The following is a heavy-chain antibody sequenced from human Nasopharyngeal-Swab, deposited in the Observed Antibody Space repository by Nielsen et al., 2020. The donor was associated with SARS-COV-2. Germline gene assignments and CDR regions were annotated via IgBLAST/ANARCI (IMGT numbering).Heavy chain of an antibody. J-gene: IGHJ4*02. CDR2: ISSSGSTI. Sequence: GGSLRLSCAASGFTFSDYYMSWIRQAPGKGLEWVSYISSSGSTIYYADSVKGRFTISRGNAKNSLYLQMNSLRAEDTAVYYCARETYYYDSSGPAFDYWGQGTLVTVSS. V-gene: IGHV3-11*01. CDR3: ARETYYYDSSGPAFDY. CDR1: GFTFSDYY. D-gene: IGHD3-22*01.